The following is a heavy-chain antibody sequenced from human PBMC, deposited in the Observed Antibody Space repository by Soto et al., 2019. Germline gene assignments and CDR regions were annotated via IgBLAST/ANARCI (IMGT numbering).Heavy chain of an antibody. Sequence: SETLSLTCTVSGGSISSYYWSWIRQPPGKGLECIGYIYYSGSTNYNPSLKSRVTISVGTSKNQFSLKLTSVTAADTAVYYCARGAWNSRSSLTFDYWGQGTLVTVSS. D-gene: IGHD6-6*01. J-gene: IGHJ4*02. CDR3: ARGAWNSRSSLTFDY. CDR1: GGSISSYY. V-gene: IGHV4-59*01. CDR2: IYYSGST.